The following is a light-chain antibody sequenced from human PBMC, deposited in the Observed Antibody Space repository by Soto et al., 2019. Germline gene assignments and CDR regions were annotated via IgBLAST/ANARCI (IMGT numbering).Light chain of an antibody. CDR1: SSNIGAGFD. CDR3: SAWDDRLNGYV. CDR2: NEN. V-gene: IGLV1-40*01. Sequence: QSVLTQPPSVSGAPGQRVTISCAGSSSNIGAGFDVHWYLQLPGAAPKVLIYNENQRPSGVPDRFSGSKSGTSASLAISGLQSEDEAEYYCSAWDDRLNGYVFATGTKVTVL. J-gene: IGLJ1*01.